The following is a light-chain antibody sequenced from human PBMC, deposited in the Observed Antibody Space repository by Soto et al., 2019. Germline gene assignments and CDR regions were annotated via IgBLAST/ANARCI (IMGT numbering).Light chain of an antibody. V-gene: IGLV1-47*01. CDR3: AAWDDSLSGVV. Sequence: QSVLTQPPSASGTPGQRFTISCSGSSSNIGSNYVYWYQQLPGTAPKLLIYRSNQRPSGVPDRFSGSKSGTSASLAISGLRSEDEADYYCAAWDDSLSGVVFGGGTKLTVL. J-gene: IGLJ2*01. CDR2: RSN. CDR1: SSNIGSNY.